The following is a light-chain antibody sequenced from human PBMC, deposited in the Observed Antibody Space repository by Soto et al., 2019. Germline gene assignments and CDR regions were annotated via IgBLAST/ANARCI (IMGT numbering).Light chain of an antibody. CDR2: DAS. J-gene: IGKJ3*01. V-gene: IGKV3-11*01. Sequence: EIVLTQSPATLSLSPGERATLSCRASQSVSSYLAWYQQKPGQAPRLLIYDASNRATGIPARFSGSGSGTAFTLTISRLEPEDFAVYYCQQRSNWPLFGPGTKVDIK. CDR1: QSVSSY. CDR3: QQRSNWPL.